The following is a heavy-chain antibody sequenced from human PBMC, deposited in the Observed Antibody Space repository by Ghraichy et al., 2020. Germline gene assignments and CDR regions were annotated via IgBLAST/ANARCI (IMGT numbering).Heavy chain of an antibody. J-gene: IGHJ4*02. CDR3: ARVVGGWLPIDY. V-gene: IGHV1-18*01. D-gene: IGHD6-19*01. CDR2: ISSNKGKT. Sequence: TWVRQAPGQGLEWMGWISSNKGKTNYGRKFQDRMTVTTDASTRTVYMELRGLRSDDTAVYYCARVVGGWLPIDYWGQGTLVTVSS.